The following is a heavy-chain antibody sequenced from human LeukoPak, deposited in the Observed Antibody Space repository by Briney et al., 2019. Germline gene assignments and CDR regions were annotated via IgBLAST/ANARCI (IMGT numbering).Heavy chain of an antibody. CDR1: GFTFSSYD. Sequence: LGGSLRLSCAASGFTFSSYDMRWVRQAPGKGLEWVSGISGSGGSTYYADSVKGRFTISRDNSKNTLYLQMNSLRVEDTAVYYCAKGRSGYSLDYWGQGTLVTVSS. V-gene: IGHV3-23*01. J-gene: IGHJ4*02. CDR2: ISGSGGST. D-gene: IGHD3-22*01. CDR3: AKGRSGYSLDY.